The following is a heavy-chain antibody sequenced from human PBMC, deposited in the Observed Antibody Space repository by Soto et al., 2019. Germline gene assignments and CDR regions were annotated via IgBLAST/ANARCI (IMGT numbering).Heavy chain of an antibody. J-gene: IGHJ4*02. Sequence: QVQLVQSGAEVKKPGASVKVSCKASGYTFSSYDINWVRQATGQGLEWMGWLNPNSGDTGYAQKFQGSVPPTRKTSINTAYIDLSSLTSDDTAVYYCATSGGGWYLYWGQGTLVTVSS. CDR1: GYTFSSYD. CDR2: LNPNSGDT. D-gene: IGHD6-19*01. V-gene: IGHV1-8*01. CDR3: ATSGGGWYLY.